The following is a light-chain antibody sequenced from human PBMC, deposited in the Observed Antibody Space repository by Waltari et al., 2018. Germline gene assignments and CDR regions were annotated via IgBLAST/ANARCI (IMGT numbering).Light chain of an antibody. J-gene: IGKJ1*01. CDR1: QSVGRS. CDR2: DAS. Sequence: EIVLTQSPGTVSLSPGERATLACRASQSVGRSLAWYQQKPGQAPRLLIYDASRRATGIPDRFSGSGSGTDFSLTISRLEPEDFAVYYCQHYVRLPATFGQGTKVEI. CDR3: QHYVRLPAT. V-gene: IGKV3-20*01.